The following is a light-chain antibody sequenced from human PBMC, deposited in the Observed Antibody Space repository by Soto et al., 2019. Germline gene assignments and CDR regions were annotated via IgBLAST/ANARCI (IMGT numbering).Light chain of an antibody. CDR1: QGISNF. Sequence: DIQMTQSPSSLSESVGDRVTITCRASQGISNFLAWHQQKPGKVPKLLIYAASTLQSGVPSRFSGSGSGTDFTLTITSLQPEDVATYYCQKYNSAPWTFGQGTKVEIK. CDR3: QKYNSAPWT. J-gene: IGKJ1*01. CDR2: AAS. V-gene: IGKV1-27*01.